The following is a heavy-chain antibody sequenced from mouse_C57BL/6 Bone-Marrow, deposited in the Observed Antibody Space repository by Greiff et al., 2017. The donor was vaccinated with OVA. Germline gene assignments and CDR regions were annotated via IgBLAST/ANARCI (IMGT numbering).Heavy chain of an antibody. J-gene: IGHJ2*01. Sequence: EVQRVESGGGLVKPGGSLKLSCAASGFTFSSYAMSWVRQTPEKRLEWVATISDGGSYTYYPDNVKGRFTISRDNAKNNLYLQMSQLKSEDTAMYYCAREGQLRLRDYWGQGTTLTVSS. CDR1: GFTFSSYA. V-gene: IGHV5-4*01. CDR3: AREGQLRLRDY. D-gene: IGHD3-2*02. CDR2: ISDGGSYT.